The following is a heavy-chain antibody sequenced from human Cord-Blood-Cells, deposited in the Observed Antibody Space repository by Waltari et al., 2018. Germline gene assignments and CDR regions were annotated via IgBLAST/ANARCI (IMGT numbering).Heavy chain of an antibody. CDR2: ISYDGSNK. V-gene: IGHV3-30-3*01. Sequence: QVQLVESGGGVVQPGRSLRLSCAASGFTFSSHAMPWFRQAPGKGLEWVAVISYDGSNKYYADSVKGRFTISRDNSKNTLYLQMNSLRAEDTAVYYCASNSYGYRDFDIWGQGTMVTVSS. J-gene: IGHJ3*02. CDR3: ASNSYGYRDFDI. D-gene: IGHD5-18*01. CDR1: GFTFSSHA.